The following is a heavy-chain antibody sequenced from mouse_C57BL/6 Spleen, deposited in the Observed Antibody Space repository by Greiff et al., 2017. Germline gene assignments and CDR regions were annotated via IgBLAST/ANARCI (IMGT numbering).Heavy chain of an antibody. CDR2: IYPGSGST. V-gene: IGHV1-55*01. CDR1: GYTFTSYW. Sequence: QVQLQQPGAELVKPGASVKMSCKASGYTFTSYWITWVKQRPGQGLEWIGDIYPGSGSTNYNEKFKSKATLTVDTSSSTAYLLLSSLTSEDSAVYYCARRGFYAMDYWGQGTSVTVSS. J-gene: IGHJ4*01. CDR3: ARRGFYAMDY.